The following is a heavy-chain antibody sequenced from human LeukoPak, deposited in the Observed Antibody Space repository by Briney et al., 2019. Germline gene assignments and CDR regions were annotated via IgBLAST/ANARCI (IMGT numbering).Heavy chain of an antibody. J-gene: IGHJ4*02. D-gene: IGHD3-3*01. V-gene: IGHV3-30-3*01. CDR2: ISYDGSNK. CDR3: ARVRSYDFWSGLGY. CDR1: GFTFSSYA. Sequence: GRSLRLSCAASGFTFSSYAMHWVRQAPGKGLEWVAVISYDGSNKYYADSVKGRFTISRDNSKNTLYLQMNSLRAEDTAVYYCARVRSYDFWSGLGYWGQGTLVTVSS.